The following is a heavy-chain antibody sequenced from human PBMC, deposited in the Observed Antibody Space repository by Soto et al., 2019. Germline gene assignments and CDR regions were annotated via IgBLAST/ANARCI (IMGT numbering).Heavy chain of an antibody. CDR1: GYTFTKYG. D-gene: IGHD2-15*01. J-gene: IGHJ6*02. CDR3: ARVVEYRNRGSCEQWAYHYGMDF. V-gene: IGHV1-18*01. CDR2: ISAYKGNT. Sequence: ASVKVSCKTSGYTFTKYGLSWVRQAPGQGLEWMGWISAYKGNTNYAQRLQGRVTMTTDTSTTTAYMELRSLRSDDTAVYYCARVVEYRNRGSCEQWAYHYGMDFWVQVTTVTFAS.